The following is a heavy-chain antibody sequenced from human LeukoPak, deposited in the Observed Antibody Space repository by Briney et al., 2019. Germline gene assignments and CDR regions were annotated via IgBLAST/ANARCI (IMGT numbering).Heavy chain of an antibody. CDR2: ISSSGTII. V-gene: IGHV3-48*03. D-gene: IGHD6-13*01. CDR1: GFIFSSYE. Sequence: PGGSLRLSCAASGFIFSSYEMTWVRQAPGKGLEWVSYISSSGTIIYYADSVKGRFTISRDNAKNSLYLQMNSLRADDTAVYYCARHTSSWGTPFDYWGQGTLVTVSS. J-gene: IGHJ4*02. CDR3: ARHTSSWGTPFDY.